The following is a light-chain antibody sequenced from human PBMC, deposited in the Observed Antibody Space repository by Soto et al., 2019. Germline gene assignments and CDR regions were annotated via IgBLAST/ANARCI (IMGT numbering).Light chain of an antibody. CDR3: QQYHSYSYT. CDR2: KAS. Sequence: DIQMTKSPSTLSASVGDRVTITCRASQSVSSWLAWYQQKPGKAPKLLIYKASSLENGVTSRFSGSGSGTEFTLTISNLQPDDFATYYCQQYHSYSYTFGQGTKLEIK. J-gene: IGKJ2*01. V-gene: IGKV1-5*03. CDR1: QSVSSW.